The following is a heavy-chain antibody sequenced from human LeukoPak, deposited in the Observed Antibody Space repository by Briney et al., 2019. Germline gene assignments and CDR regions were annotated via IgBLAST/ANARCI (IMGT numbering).Heavy chain of an antibody. CDR2: SNYRGST. V-gene: IGHV4-31*03. CDR3: ARRADDYYGLDV. Sequence: SQTLSLTCTVSGGSISSGGYYWGWIRQVPGKGLEWIGYSNYRGSTYNNPSLKSRVTISVDTSKNQFSLKLTSVTAADTAIYYCARRADDYYGLDVWGQGTTVTVSS. D-gene: IGHD6-25*01. J-gene: IGHJ6*02. CDR1: GGSISSGGYY.